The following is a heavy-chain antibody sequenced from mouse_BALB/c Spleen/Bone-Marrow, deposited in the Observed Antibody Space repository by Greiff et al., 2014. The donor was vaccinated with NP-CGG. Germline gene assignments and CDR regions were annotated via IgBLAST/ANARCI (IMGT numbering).Heavy chain of an antibody. CDR1: GYTFTSYW. CDR3: ARSAPRDGSAY. CDR2: INPSTGYT. D-gene: IGHD3-1*01. Sequence: QVQLQQSGAELAKPGASVKMSCKASGYTFTSYWMHWVKQRPGQGLEWIGYINPSTGYTEYNQKFKDKATLTADKSSSTAYMQLSSLTSEDSAVYYCARSAPRDGSAYWGQGTLVTVSA. V-gene: IGHV1-7*01. J-gene: IGHJ3*01.